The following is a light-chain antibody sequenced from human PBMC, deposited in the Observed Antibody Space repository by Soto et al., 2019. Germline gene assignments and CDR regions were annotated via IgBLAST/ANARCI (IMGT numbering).Light chain of an antibody. V-gene: IGKV1-5*01. CDR2: DAS. Sequence: DIQMTQSPSTLSASVGDRVTITCRASQSISSWLAWYQQKPGKAPKLLIYDASSLESRVPSRFSGSGSGTEFTLTISSLQPDDFAPYYCQQYKSYSLYTFGQGTKLEIK. CDR1: QSISSW. J-gene: IGKJ2*01. CDR3: QQYKSYSLYT.